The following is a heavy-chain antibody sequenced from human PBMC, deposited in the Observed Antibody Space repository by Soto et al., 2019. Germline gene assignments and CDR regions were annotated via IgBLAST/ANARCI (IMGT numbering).Heavy chain of an antibody. D-gene: IGHD5-12*01. CDR3: ARDGSGYYLFDY. J-gene: IGHJ4*02. V-gene: IGHV1-18*01. Sequence: PGQGLEWMGWISAYNGNTNYAQKLQGRVTMTTDTSTSTAYMELRSLRPDDTAVYYCARDGSGYYLFDYWGQGTLVTVSS. CDR2: ISAYNGNT.